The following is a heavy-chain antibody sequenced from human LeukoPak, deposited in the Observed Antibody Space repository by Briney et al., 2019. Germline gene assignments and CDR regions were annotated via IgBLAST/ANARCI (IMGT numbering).Heavy chain of an antibody. J-gene: IGHJ4*02. Sequence: SETLSLTCTVSGGSISSYYWSWIRQSPGKGLEWIGWSYHRGSTSYNPSLKSRVAISVDTSKNQFSLKLSSVTAADTAVYYCARGIIAVADPPAYYFDYWGQGTLVTVSS. D-gene: IGHD6-19*01. CDR3: ARGIIAVADPPAYYFDY. CDR1: GGSISSYY. CDR2: SYHRGST. V-gene: IGHV4-59*12.